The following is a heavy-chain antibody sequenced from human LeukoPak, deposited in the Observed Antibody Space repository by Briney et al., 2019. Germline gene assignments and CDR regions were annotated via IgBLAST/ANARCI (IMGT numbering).Heavy chain of an antibody. CDR2: ISGSGGST. D-gene: IGHD6-6*01. CDR3: AYSSSSVDI. Sequence: GGSLRLSCAASGFTFSSYAMSWVRQAPGKGLEWVSGISGSGGSTYYADSVKGRFTISRDNSKNTLNLQMNSLRAEDTAVYYCAYSSSSVDIWGQGTLVTVSS. V-gene: IGHV3-23*01. CDR1: GFTFSSYA. J-gene: IGHJ4*02.